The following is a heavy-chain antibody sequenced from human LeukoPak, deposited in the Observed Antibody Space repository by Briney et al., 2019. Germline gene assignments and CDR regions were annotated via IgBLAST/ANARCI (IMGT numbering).Heavy chain of an antibody. D-gene: IGHD3-3*01. CDR1: GGSISSGSYY. CDR2: IYTSGST. CDR3: AREVTYYEFWSGSNFDY. J-gene: IGHJ4*02. V-gene: IGHV4-61*02. Sequence: SETLSLTCTVSGGSISSGSYYWSWIRQPAGKGLEWIGRIYTSGSTNYNPSLKSRVTISVDTSKNQFSLKLSSVTAADTAVYYCAREVTYYEFWSGSNFDYWGQGTLVTVSS.